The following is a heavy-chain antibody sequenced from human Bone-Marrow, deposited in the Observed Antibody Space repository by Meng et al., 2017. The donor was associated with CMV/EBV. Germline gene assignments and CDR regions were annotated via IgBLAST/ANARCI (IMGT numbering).Heavy chain of an antibody. Sequence: YYMHWGRQAPGQGREWRGGINPKSGGTKYAKKCQGRVTRTRETSISTAYMERSRLRSDDTAVYYCARAGGGVTIFGVVSTKGYNWFDPWGQGTLVTVSS. CDR2: INPKSGGT. CDR1: YY. V-gene: IGHV1-2*02. J-gene: IGHJ5*02. CDR3: ARAGGGVTIFGVVSTKGYNWFDP. D-gene: IGHD3-3*01.